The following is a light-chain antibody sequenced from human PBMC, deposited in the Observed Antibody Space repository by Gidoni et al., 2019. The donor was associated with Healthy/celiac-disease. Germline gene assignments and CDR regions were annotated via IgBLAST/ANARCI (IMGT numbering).Light chain of an antibody. CDR1: QSVSRN. CDR3: QQYNNWPFT. V-gene: IGKV3-15*01. J-gene: IGKJ3*01. CDR2: CAS. Sequence: DIVMTQSPATLSGSQGERATLACRASQSVSRNLAWYQQKPGQAPRLLIYCASTRATGIPARFSGSGSGTEFTLTISSLHSEDFAVYYCQQYNNWPFTFGPGTKVDIK.